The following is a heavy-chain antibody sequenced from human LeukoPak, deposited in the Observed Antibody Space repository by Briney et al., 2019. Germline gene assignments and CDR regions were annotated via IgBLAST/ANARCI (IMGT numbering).Heavy chain of an antibody. D-gene: IGHD4-17*01. CDR3: ASDTVTSDY. J-gene: IGHJ4*02. CDR1: GGSISSYY. Sequence: SETPSLTCTVSGGSISSYYWSWIRQPAGKGLEWIGRIYTSGSTNYNPSLKSRVTISVDKSKNQFSLKLSSVTAADTAVYCCASDTVTSDYWGQGTLVTVSS. V-gene: IGHV4-4*07. CDR2: IYTSGST.